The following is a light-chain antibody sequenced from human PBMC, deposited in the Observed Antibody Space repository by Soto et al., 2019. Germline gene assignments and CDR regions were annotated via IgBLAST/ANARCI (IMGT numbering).Light chain of an antibody. CDR3: QQYNNWLART. CDR1: QSVSSN. Sequence: EIVMTQSPATLSVSPGERATLSCRASQSVSSNLAWYQQKPGQAPRLLIYGASTRATGIPARFSGSGSGTEFTLTISSLQSEDFAVYYCQQYNNWLARTFGPGTKVDIK. CDR2: GAS. V-gene: IGKV3-15*01. J-gene: IGKJ3*01.